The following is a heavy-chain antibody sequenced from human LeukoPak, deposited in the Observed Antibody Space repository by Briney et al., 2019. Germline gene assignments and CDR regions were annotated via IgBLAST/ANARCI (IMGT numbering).Heavy chain of an antibody. CDR2: IYYSGST. J-gene: IGHJ4*02. D-gene: IGHD1-26*01. V-gene: IGHV4-59*01. CDR1: GGSISGYY. CDR3: ARAHTGSYYPAYFDY. Sequence: SETLSLTCTVSGGSISGYYWTWIRQPPGEGLEGIGHIYYSGSTNYNPSLKSRVTISGDTSKNQFSLKLSSVTAADTAVYYCARAHTGSYYPAYFDYWGQGTLVTVSS.